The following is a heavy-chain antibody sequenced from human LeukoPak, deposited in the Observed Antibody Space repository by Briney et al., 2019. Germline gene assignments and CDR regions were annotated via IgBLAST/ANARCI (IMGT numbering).Heavy chain of an antibody. D-gene: IGHD3-10*01. CDR2: IRYDGSNK. CDR1: GFTFSSYG. Sequence: GGSLRLSCAASGFTFSSYGMHWVRQAPGKGLEWVAFIRYDGSNKYYADSVKGRFTISRDNSKNTLYLQMNSLRAEDTAVYYCAKDGLTMVRGVYFDYWGQGTLVTVSS. CDR3: AKDGLTMVRGVYFDY. V-gene: IGHV3-30*02. J-gene: IGHJ4*02.